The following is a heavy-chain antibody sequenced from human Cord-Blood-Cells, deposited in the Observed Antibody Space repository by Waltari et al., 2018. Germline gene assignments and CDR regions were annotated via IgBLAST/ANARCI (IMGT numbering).Heavy chain of an antibody. D-gene: IGHD3-16*02. J-gene: IGHJ5*02. CDR3: AREPYDYVWGSYRGFDP. Sequence: QVQLVQSGAEVKKPGSSAKVSCKASGGTFSSYAMRWVRQGPGQGPEWMGGIIPIFGTANYAQKFQGRVTITADKSPRTAYMELSSLRAEDTAVYDCAREPYDYVWGSYRGFDPWGQGTLVTVSS. V-gene: IGHV1-69*06. CDR2: IIPIFGTA. CDR1: GGTFSSYA.